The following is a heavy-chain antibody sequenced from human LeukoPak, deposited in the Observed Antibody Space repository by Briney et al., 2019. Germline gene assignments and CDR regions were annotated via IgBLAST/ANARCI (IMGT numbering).Heavy chain of an antibody. CDR3: ARVGLTIFGVVIKTQYYFDY. Sequence: GGSLRLSCAASGFTFSDYYMGWIRQAPGKGLEWVSYISSSGSTIYYADSVEGRFTISRDNAKNSLYLQMNSLRAEDTAVYYCARVGLTIFGVVIKTQYYFDYWGQGTLVTVSS. D-gene: IGHD3-3*01. CDR2: ISSSGSTI. V-gene: IGHV3-11*04. CDR1: GFTFSDYY. J-gene: IGHJ4*02.